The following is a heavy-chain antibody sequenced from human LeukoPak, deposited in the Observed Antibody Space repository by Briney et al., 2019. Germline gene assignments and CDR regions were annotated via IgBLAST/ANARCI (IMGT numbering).Heavy chain of an antibody. CDR2: ISGSGDNT. V-gene: IGHV3-23*01. Sequence: PGGSLRLSCAASGFTCSSYWMSWVRQAPGKGLEWVSGISGSGDNTYYADSVKGRFTISRDNSKNTLYLQINGLRAEDTAVYYCAKVRYGDYVRSPLDFWGQGTLVTVSS. CDR1: GFTCSSYW. CDR3: AKVRYGDYVRSPLDF. D-gene: IGHD4-17*01. J-gene: IGHJ4*02.